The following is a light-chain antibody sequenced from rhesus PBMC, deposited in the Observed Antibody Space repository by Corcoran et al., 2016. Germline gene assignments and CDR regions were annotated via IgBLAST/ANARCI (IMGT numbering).Light chain of an antibody. CDR1: QGISNN. J-gene: IGKJ2*01. CDR3: QHGYGILYS. CDR2: KAY. V-gene: IGKV1-25*01. Sequence: DIQMTQSPSSLSAPVGDRVTITCRASQGISNNLAWYQQKPGKVPKLLIYKAYTLQSGSPSRFSGSGSGTVFTLTISSLQPEDFATCFGQHGYGILYSFGQGTKVEIK.